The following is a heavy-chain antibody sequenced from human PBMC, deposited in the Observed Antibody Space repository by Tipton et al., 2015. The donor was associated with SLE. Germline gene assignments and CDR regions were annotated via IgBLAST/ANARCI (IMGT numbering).Heavy chain of an antibody. Sequence: TLSLTCSVSGDSIISSSYYWGWIRQPPGKGLEWIGSMYYSGSTYYNPSLKSRVTISVDTSKNQFSLMLRSVTAADTAVYYCARDGPYYDLWSGMGAFDIWGQGTMVTVSS. J-gene: IGHJ3*02. CDR1: GDSIISSSYY. D-gene: IGHD3-3*01. CDR3: ARDGPYYDLWSGMGAFDI. V-gene: IGHV4-39*07. CDR2: MYYSGST.